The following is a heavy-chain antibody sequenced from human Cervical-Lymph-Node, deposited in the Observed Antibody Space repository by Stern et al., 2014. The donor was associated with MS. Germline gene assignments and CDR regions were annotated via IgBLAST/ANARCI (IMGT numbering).Heavy chain of an antibody. CDR3: ARIPLAYCGGDCRTDAFDI. CDR2: IYTSGST. D-gene: IGHD2-21*02. Sequence: QVQLQESGPGLVKPSQTLSLTCTVSGGSISSGSYYWSWIRQPAGKGLEWIGRIYTSGSTNYNPSLKSRVTISVETSKNQFSLKRSSVTAADTAVYYCARIPLAYCGGDCRTDAFDIWGQGTMVTVSS. CDR1: GGSISSGSYY. V-gene: IGHV4-61*02. J-gene: IGHJ3*02.